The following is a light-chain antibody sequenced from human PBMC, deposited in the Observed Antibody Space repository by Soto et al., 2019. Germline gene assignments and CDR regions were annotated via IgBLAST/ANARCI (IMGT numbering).Light chain of an antibody. CDR2: DAS. CDR3: QQYNSWWT. V-gene: IGKV1-5*01. J-gene: IGKJ1*01. CDR1: QSISSW. Sequence: DSQRAQSPSALAAAVGDRVTITCRASQSISSWLAWYQQKPGKAPKLLIYDASSLESGVPSRFSGSGSGTEFTLTTSSLQPDDFAPYYCQQYNSWWTFGQGTKVDIK.